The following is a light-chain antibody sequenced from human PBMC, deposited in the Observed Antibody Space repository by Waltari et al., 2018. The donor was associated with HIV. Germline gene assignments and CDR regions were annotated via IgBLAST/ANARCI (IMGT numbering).Light chain of an antibody. V-gene: IGLV3-21*02. CDR3: QVWDSRRDWV. J-gene: IGLJ3*02. CDR1: TIGCKS. Sequence: SNLLTPPPSVSVAPGQTARITCGGHTIGCKSVPWYQQKPGQAPVVDVFDDSDRPSGIPERFSGSNSANTATLTISTVEAGDEADYYCQVWDSRRDWVFGGGTKLTVL. CDR2: DDS.